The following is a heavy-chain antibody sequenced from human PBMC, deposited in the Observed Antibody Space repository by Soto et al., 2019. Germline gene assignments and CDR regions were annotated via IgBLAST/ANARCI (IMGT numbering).Heavy chain of an antibody. D-gene: IGHD1-1*01. CDR2: SYYSGST. Sequence: QVQLQESGPGLVKPSETLSLTCTVSGGSVSSGSYYWSWNRQPPGRGLEWIGYSYYSGSTNYNPSLKSRLSISLETSKHHFSLKLSSVTAADTAVYYCAREGDRTANLFDCWGPGPRVTVSS. CDR1: GGSVSSGSYY. CDR3: AREGDRTANLFDC. J-gene: IGHJ4*02. V-gene: IGHV4-61*01.